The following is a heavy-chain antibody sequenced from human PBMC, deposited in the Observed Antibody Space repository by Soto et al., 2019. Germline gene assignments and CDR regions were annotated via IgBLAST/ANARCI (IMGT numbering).Heavy chain of an antibody. CDR1: GGSISSYY. V-gene: IGHV4-59*08. CDR2: IYYSGST. D-gene: IGHD5-12*01. CDR3: ATNRGYDFYYFDS. Sequence: ASETLSLTCTVSGGSISSYYWSWIRQPPGKGLEWIGYIYYSGSTNYNPSLKSRVTMSVDTSTNQFSLRLSSVTAADTAVYYCATNRGYDFYYFDSWGQGALVTVSS. J-gene: IGHJ4*02.